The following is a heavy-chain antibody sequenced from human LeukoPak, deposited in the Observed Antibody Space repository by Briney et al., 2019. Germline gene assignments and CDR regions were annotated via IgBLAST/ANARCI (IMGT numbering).Heavy chain of an antibody. CDR2: INHSGST. CDR3: ARVVLYDFWSGYQYFDY. CDR1: GGSISSYY. D-gene: IGHD3-3*01. J-gene: IGHJ4*02. V-gene: IGHV4-34*01. Sequence: PSETLSLTCTVSGGSISSYYWSWIRQPPGKGLEWIGEINHSGSTNYNPSLKSRVTISVDTSKNQFSLKLSSVTAADTAVYYCARVVLYDFWSGYQYFDYWGQGTLVTVSS.